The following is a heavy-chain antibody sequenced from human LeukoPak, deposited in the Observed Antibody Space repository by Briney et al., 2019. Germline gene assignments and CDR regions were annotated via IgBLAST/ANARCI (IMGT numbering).Heavy chain of an antibody. CDR3: AKDPGSSSLMDYFDY. CDR1: GFTFSSYG. J-gene: IGHJ4*02. D-gene: IGHD6-13*01. CDR2: IRYGGSNK. V-gene: IGHV3-30*02. Sequence: GGSLRLSCAAFGFTFSSYGMHWVPQAPGKGLEGVAFIRYGGSNKYYADSVKGRFTISRDNSKNTLYLQMNSLRAEETAVYYCAKDPGSSSLMDYFDYWGEGALVTVSS.